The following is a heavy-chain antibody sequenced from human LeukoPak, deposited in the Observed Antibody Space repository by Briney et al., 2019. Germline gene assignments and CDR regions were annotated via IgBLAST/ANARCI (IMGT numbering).Heavy chain of an antibody. Sequence: GGSLRLSCAASGFTFGSYGMHWVRQAPGKGLEWVAVIWYDGGNKYYADSVKGRFTISRDNSKNTLYLQMNSLRAEDSAVYYCAREAGSGSYYNFPDSWGQGTLVTVSS. CDR3: AREAGSGSYYNFPDS. CDR2: IWYDGGNK. V-gene: IGHV3-33*01. CDR1: GFTFGSYG. D-gene: IGHD3-10*01. J-gene: IGHJ5*01.